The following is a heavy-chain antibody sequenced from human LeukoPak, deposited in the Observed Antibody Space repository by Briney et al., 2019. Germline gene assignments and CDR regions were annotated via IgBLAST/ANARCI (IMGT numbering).Heavy chain of an antibody. CDR3: TRDDFWSGYPYYFYYYMDV. V-gene: IGHV3-48*01. J-gene: IGHJ6*03. Sequence: GGSLRLSCTASGFTFTNYNMNWVRQAPGKGLEFISYITLDSSTIYYADSVKGRFTISRDNAKNSLFLQMNSLRAEDTAVYYCTRDDFWSGYPYYFYYYMDVWGKGTTVTVSS. CDR1: GFTFTNYN. D-gene: IGHD3-3*01. CDR2: ITLDSSTI.